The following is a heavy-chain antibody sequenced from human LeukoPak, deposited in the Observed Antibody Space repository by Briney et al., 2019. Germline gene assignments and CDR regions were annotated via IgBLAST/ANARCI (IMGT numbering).Heavy chain of an antibody. V-gene: IGHV3-7*01. Sequence: GGSLRLSCVASGYTFSNYWMSWVRQAPGKGLEWVANINQDGSEKYYMDSVKGRFTISRDNAKNSLYLQMNSLRAEDTAVFYCAREPDYYSMYYYYYMDVWGKGTTVTVSS. CDR3: AREPDYYSMYYYYYMDV. J-gene: IGHJ6*03. D-gene: IGHD3-22*01. CDR2: INQDGSEK. CDR1: GYTFSNYW.